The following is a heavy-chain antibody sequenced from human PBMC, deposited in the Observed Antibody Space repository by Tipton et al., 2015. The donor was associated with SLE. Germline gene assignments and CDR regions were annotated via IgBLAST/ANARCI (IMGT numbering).Heavy chain of an antibody. CDR2: IYHSGRT. Sequence: TLSLTCTISGYSITSGYYWGWIRQSPGKGLEWIGSIYHSGRTQHNPSLKSRVTMSVDASRNEIALKLTSVTAADTGIYYCARWGDLGDHWGQGILVTVSS. CDR1: GYSITSGYY. J-gene: IGHJ4*02. CDR3: ARWGDLGDH. V-gene: IGHV4-38-2*02. D-gene: IGHD3-16*01.